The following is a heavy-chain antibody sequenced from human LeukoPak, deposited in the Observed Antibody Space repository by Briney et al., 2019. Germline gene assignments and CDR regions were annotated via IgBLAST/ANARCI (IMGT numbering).Heavy chain of an antibody. CDR3: ATGRVV. CDR2: INHSGST. V-gene: IGHV4-34*01. J-gene: IGHJ4*02. Sequence: PSETLSLTCAVYGGSFSGYYWSWIRQPPGKGLEWIGEINHSGSTNYNPSLKSRVTISVDTSKNQFSLKLSSVTAADTAVYYCATGRVVGGQGTLVTVSS. D-gene: IGHD2-15*01. CDR1: GGSFSGYY.